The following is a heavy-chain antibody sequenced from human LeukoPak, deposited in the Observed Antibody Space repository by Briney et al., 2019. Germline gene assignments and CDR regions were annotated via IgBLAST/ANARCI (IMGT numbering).Heavy chain of an antibody. D-gene: IGHD3-10*01. V-gene: IGHV4-4*07. CDR2: IYTGGST. J-gene: IGHJ3*02. CDR3: ARDLTMVRRFYAFDI. CDR1: GGSISSYY. Sequence: SETLSLTCTVSGGSISSYYWSWIRQPAGKGLEWIGRIYTGGSTNYNPSLKSRVTMSVDTSKNQFSLKLSSVTAADTAVYYCARDLTMVRRFYAFDIWGQGTMVTVSS.